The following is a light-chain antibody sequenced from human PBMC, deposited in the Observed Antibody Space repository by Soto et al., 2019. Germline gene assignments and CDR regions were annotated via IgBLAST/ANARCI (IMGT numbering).Light chain of an antibody. CDR3: QQRSNWPPEIT. Sequence: EIVLTQSPGTLSLSPGERATLSCRASQSVSRNYLAWYQHKPGQAPTLLIYGASSRATGIPDRFSGSGSGTDFTLTISRLEPEDFAVYYCQQRSNWPPEITFGQGTRLEIK. J-gene: IGKJ5*01. CDR1: QSVSRNY. CDR2: GAS. V-gene: IGKV3D-20*02.